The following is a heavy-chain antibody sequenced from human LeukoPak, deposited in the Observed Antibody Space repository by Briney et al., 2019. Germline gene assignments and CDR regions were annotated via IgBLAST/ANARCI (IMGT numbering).Heavy chain of an antibody. CDR2: IYYSGST. J-gene: IGHJ6*03. CDR1: GGSISSYY. V-gene: IGHV4-59*01. CDR3: ARGGGYRHIAVAGTKNYYYYYYMDV. Sequence: SETLSLTCTVSGGSISSYYWSWIRQPPGKGLEWIGYIYYSGSTNYNPSLKSRVTISVDTSKNQFSLKLSSVTAADTAVYYCARGGGYRHIAVAGTKNYYYYYYMDVWGKGTTVTISS. D-gene: IGHD6-19*01.